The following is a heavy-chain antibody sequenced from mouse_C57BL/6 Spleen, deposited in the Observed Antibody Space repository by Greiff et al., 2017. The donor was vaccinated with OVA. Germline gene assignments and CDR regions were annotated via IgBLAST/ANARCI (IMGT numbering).Heavy chain of an antibody. CDR2: IDPEDGET. Sequence: VHVKQSGAELVKPGASVKLSCTASGFNIKDYYMHWVKQRTEQGLEWIGRIDPEDGETKYAPKFQGKATITADTSSNTAYLQLSSLTSEDTAVYYCAREILITTVVARDWYFDVWGTGTTVTVSS. D-gene: IGHD1-1*01. CDR3: AREILITTVVARDWYFDV. CDR1: GFNIKDYY. V-gene: IGHV14-2*01. J-gene: IGHJ1*03.